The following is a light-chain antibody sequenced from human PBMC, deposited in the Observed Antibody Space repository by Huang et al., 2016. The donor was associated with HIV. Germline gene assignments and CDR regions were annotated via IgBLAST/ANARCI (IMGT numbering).Light chain of an antibody. J-gene: IGKJ2*01. CDR2: PVS. Sequence: EIVMTQSPATLSVSPGERATLSCRASQSVSTNLAWYQQKPGQAPRLLIYPVSTRATGIPARFSGSGSGSGTEFTLTISSLQSEDFAVYYCQQYNSWPPYTFGQGTKLEIK. CDR1: QSVSTN. V-gene: IGKV3-15*01. CDR3: QQYNSWPPYT.